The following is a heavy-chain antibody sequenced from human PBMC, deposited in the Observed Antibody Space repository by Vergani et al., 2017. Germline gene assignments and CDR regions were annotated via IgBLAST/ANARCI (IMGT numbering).Heavy chain of an antibody. D-gene: IGHD3-22*01. CDR2: ISGSGGIT. Sequence: EVQLLESGGGLVQPGGSLRLSCAASGFTFSSYAMSWVRQAPGKGLEWVSSISGSGGITYYADSVKGRFTISRDNSKNTLYLQMNGLRAEDTAVYYCAKHRAAGGPDYYDSLDYWGQGTLVTVSA. J-gene: IGHJ4*02. V-gene: IGHV3-23*01. CDR1: GFTFSSYA. CDR3: AKHRAAGGPDYYDSLDY.